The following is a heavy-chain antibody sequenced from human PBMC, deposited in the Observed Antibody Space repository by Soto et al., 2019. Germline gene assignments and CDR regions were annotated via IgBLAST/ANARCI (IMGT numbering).Heavy chain of an antibody. CDR3: AQRGLEYFDPFDY. Sequence: QPGGSLRLSCAASGFTFSSYAMSWVRQAPGKGLEWVSAISGSGGGTYYADSVKGRFTISRDNSKNTLYLQMNSLRAEDTAVYYCAQRGLEYFDPFDYWGQGTLVTVSS. V-gene: IGHV3-23*01. D-gene: IGHD3-9*01. CDR1: GFTFSSYA. J-gene: IGHJ4*02. CDR2: ISGSGGGT.